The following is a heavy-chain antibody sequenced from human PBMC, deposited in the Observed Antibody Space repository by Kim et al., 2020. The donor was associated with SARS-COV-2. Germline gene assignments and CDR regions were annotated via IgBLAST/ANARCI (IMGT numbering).Heavy chain of an antibody. CDR3: ARGRYSSGPHY. D-gene: IGHD6-19*01. CDR2: INHSGST. Sequence: SETLSLTCAVYGGSFSGYYWSWIRQPPGKGLEWIGEINHSGSTNYNPSLKSRVTISVDTSKNQFSLKLSSVTAADTAVYYCARGRYSSGPHYWGQGTLVTVSS. J-gene: IGHJ4*02. V-gene: IGHV4-34*01. CDR1: GGSFSGYY.